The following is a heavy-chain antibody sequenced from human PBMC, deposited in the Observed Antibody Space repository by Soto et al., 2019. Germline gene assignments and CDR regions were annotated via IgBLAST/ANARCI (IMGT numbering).Heavy chain of an antibody. CDR2: IYPGDSDT. CDR3: ARVISSRAYYYYYGMDV. V-gene: IGHV5-51*01. CDR1: GYSFTSYW. D-gene: IGHD3-3*02. Sequence: PGESLKISCKGSGYSFTSYWIGWVRQMPGKGLEWMGIIYPGDSDTRYSPSFQGQVTISADKSISTAYLQWSSLKASDTAMYYCARVISSRAYYYYYGMDVWGQGTTVTVSS. J-gene: IGHJ6*02.